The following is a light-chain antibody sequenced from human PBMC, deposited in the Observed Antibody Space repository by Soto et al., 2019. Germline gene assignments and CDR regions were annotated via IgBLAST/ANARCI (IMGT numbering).Light chain of an antibody. J-gene: IGKJ4*01. CDR3: QQSFSPLLS. CDR2: DAS. Sequence: DIQLTQSPSSLSASVGDRVTITFRARQTISTYLTWFQQKPGNAPKVLIYDASTLQSGVPSRFSGSGSGAEFNLTLTGLQPADFATYYCQQSFSPLLSFGGGNKVEL. CDR1: QTISTY. V-gene: IGKV1-39*01.